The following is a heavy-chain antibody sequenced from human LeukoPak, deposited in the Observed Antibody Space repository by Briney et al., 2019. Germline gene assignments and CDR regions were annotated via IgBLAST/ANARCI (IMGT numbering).Heavy chain of an antibody. CDR2: IYYSGST. D-gene: IGHD6-13*01. CDR1: GGSISSNSYF. CDR3: ARGYSSSWYLDY. Sequence: SETLSLTCTVSGGSISSNSYFWGWIRQPPGKGLEWIGSIYYSGSTYYNPSLKSRVTISVDTSKNQFSLKLSSVTAADTAVYYCARGYSSSWYLDYWGQGTLVTVSS. V-gene: IGHV4-39*01. J-gene: IGHJ4*02.